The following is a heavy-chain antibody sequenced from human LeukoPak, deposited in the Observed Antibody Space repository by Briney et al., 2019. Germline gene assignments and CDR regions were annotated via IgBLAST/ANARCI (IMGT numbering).Heavy chain of an antibody. Sequence: ASVKVSCKASGYTFTDYYLHWVRQAPGQGLECVGWINPTSGRTNYAQKFHDRVTLARDTSNNTSYMELTRLTSDDTAVYFCAREFRTTTWSYDAFDLWGQGTTVTVSS. V-gene: IGHV1-2*02. CDR2: INPTSGRT. CDR3: AREFRTTTWSYDAFDL. CDR1: GYTFTDYY. D-gene: IGHD1/OR15-1a*01. J-gene: IGHJ3*01.